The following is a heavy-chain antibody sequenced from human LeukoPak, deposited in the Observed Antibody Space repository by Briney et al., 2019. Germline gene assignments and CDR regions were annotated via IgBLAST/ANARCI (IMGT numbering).Heavy chain of an antibody. CDR2: VADDGKEK. J-gene: IGHJ4*02. CDR1: GFTFSTXP. Sequence: AASGFTFSTXPXXWVRXAPGKGXXXXXVVADDGKEKHYVESVKGRFTISRDNSKNTLYLQMNSLRVEDTAVYYCARDRHIAGAGYYFDYWGQGTLVTVSS. V-gene: IGHV3-30*01. CDR3: ARDRHIAGAGYYFDY. D-gene: IGHD6-19*01.